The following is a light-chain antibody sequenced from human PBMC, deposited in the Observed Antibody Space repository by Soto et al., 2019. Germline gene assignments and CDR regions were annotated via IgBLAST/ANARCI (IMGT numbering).Light chain of an antibody. CDR2: GAS. Sequence: EIVLTQSPGTLSLSPGERATLSCRASQSVSSSYLAWYQQKPGQAPRLLIYGASSRATGIPGRFSGSGSGTDFTLTISRLEPEDFAVYYCQQYGSSPVTFGQGTKLEIK. CDR1: QSVSSSY. CDR3: QQYGSSPVT. V-gene: IGKV3-20*01. J-gene: IGKJ2*01.